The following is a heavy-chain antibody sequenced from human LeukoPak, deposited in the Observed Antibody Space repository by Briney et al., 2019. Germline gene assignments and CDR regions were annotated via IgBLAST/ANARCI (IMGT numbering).Heavy chain of an antibody. Sequence: GGSLRLSCAASGFTFSSYSMNWVRQAPGKGLEWVSSISSSSSYIYYADSVKGRFTISRANAKNSLYLQMNSLRAEDTAVYYCARDSIGYSYGTGYWGQGTLVTVSS. D-gene: IGHD5-18*01. CDR2: ISSSSSYI. V-gene: IGHV3-21*01. J-gene: IGHJ4*02. CDR1: GFTFSSYS. CDR3: ARDSIGYSYGTGY.